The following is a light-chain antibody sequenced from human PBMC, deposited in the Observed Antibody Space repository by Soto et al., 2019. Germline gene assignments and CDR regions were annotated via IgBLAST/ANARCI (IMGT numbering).Light chain of an antibody. V-gene: IGLV2-14*01. Sequence: SALTQPASVSGSPGQSITISCTGTSSDVGGYNYVSWYQQHPGKAPKLMIYEVTNRPSGVSDRFSGSKSDNTASLTISGLQAEYEADYYCSSYTSISTYVFGTGTKLTVL. CDR1: SSDVGGYNY. J-gene: IGLJ1*01. CDR2: EVT. CDR3: SSYTSISTYV.